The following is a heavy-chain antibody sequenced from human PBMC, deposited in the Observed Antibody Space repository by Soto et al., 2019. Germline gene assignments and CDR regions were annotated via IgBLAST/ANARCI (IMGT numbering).Heavy chain of an antibody. V-gene: IGHV4-30-4*01. Sequence: SETLSLTCTVSGGSISSGDYYWSWIRQPPGKGLEWIGYIYYSGSTYYSPSLKSRVTISVDTSKNQFSLKLSSVTAADTAVYYCARERYYHYGMDVWGQGTTVTVSS. J-gene: IGHJ6*02. CDR2: IYYSGST. CDR3: ARERYYHYGMDV. CDR1: GGSISSGDYY.